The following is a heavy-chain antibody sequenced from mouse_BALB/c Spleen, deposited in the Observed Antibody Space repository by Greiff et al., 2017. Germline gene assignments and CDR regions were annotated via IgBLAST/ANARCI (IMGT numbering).Heavy chain of an antibody. V-gene: IGHV2-9*02. CDR2: IWAGGST. J-gene: IGHJ1*01. CDR3: AREYRYDDARWYFDV. CDR1: GFSLTSYG. Sequence: QVQLKQSGPGLVAPSQSLSITCTVSGFSLTSYGVHWVRQPPGKGLEWLGVIWAGGSTNYNSALMSRLSISKDNSKSQVFLKMNSLQTDDTAMYYCAREYRYDDARWYFDVWGAGTTVTVSS. D-gene: IGHD2-14*01.